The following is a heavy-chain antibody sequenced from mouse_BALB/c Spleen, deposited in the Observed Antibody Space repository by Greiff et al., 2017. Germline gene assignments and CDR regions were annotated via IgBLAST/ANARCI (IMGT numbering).Heavy chain of an antibody. D-gene: IGHD1-1*01. CDR2: ISSGGST. CDR3: ARGLDYYGSSLPFAY. Sequence: EVKLMESGGGLVKPGGSLKLSCAASGFTFSSYAMSWVRQTPEKRLEWVASISSGGSTYYPDSVKGRFTISRDNARNILYLQMSSLRSEDTAMYYCARGLDYYGSSLPFAYWGQGTLVTVSA. J-gene: IGHJ3*01. CDR1: GFTFSSYA. V-gene: IGHV5-6-5*01.